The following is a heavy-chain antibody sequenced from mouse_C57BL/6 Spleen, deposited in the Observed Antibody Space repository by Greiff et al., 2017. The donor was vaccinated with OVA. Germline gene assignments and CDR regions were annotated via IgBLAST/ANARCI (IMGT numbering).Heavy chain of an antibody. CDR1: GYTFTSYW. CDR2: IDPSDSYT. D-gene: IGHD1-1*01. CDR3: ARQVTTVVGGYFDV. J-gene: IGHJ1*03. Sequence: QVQLQQPGAELVRPGTSVKLSCKASGYTFTSYWMHWVKQRPGQGLEWIGVIDPSDSYTNYNQKFKGKATLTVDTSSSTAYMQLSSLTSEDSAVYYCARQVTTVVGGYFDVWGTGTTVTVSS. V-gene: IGHV1-59*01.